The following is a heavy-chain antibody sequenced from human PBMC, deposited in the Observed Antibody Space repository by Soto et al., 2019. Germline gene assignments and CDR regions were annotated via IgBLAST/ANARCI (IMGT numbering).Heavy chain of an antibody. CDR3: AQRAFYGSGIPNYYGMDV. CDR2: ISGTGGGT. CDR1: GFTFSNYA. V-gene: IGHV3-23*01. Sequence: EVHLLESGGGLVQPGGSLRLSCAASGFTFSNYAMTWVRQAPGKGLEWVSVISGTGGGTNNADSAKGRFTTSRDNSKNTLYLQMNSLRAEDTAVYYCAQRAFYGSGIPNYYGMDVWGQGTAVTVSS. D-gene: IGHD3-10*01. J-gene: IGHJ6*02.